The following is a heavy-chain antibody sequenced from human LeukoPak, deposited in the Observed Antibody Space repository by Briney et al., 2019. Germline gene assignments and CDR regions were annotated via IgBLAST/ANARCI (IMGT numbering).Heavy chain of an antibody. J-gene: IGHJ6*02. CDR1: GLTVSSNY. CDR2: IYSGGST. Sequence: GGSLRLSCAASGLTVSSNYMSWVRQAPGKGLEWVSVIYSGGSTYYADSVKGRFTISRDNSKNTLYLQMNGLRAEDTAVYYCARKNSNYYYGMDVWGQGTTVTVSS. D-gene: IGHD1-7*01. V-gene: IGHV3-53*01. CDR3: ARKNSNYYYGMDV.